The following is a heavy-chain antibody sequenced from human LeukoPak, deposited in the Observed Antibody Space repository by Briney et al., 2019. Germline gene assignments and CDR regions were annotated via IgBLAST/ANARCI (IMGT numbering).Heavy chain of an antibody. CDR3: AKVRDSSGYYYDY. V-gene: IGHV3-23*01. CDR2: IRGSGGST. Sequence: GGSLRLSCAASGFTFSSYAMSWVRQAPGKGLEWVSAIRGSGGSTYYADSVKGRFTISRDNSKNTLYLQMNSLRAEDTAVYYCAKVRDSSGYYYDYWGQGTLVTVSS. D-gene: IGHD3-22*01. J-gene: IGHJ4*02. CDR1: GFTFSSYA.